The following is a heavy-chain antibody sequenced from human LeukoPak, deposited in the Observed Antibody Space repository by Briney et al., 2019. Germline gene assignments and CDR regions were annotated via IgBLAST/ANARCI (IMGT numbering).Heavy chain of an antibody. V-gene: IGHV1-18*01. D-gene: IGHD3-9*01. CDR1: GYTFTSYG. Sequence: ASVKVSCKASGYTFTSYGISWVRQAPGQGLEWMGWISAYNGNTNYAQKLQGSVTMTTDTSTSTAYMELRSLRSDDTAVYYCARGYYDILTGYLTPANWFDPWGQGTLVTASS. CDR3: ARGYYDILTGYLTPANWFDP. J-gene: IGHJ5*02. CDR2: ISAYNGNT.